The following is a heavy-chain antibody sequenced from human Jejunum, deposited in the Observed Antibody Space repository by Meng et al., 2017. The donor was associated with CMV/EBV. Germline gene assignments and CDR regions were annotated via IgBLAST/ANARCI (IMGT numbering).Heavy chain of an antibody. CDR2: IYHSGST. J-gene: IGHJ4*02. CDR1: GGSISSNGYY. CDR3: ARRRGGSGRDC. V-gene: IGHV4-39*01. D-gene: IGHD3-10*01. Sequence: LQLPGSGPGLLKPSETLALTCTVSGGSISSNGYYWDWVRQPPGKGLEWIGAIYHSGSTSYNPSLQSRVTMFVDTSKNQFSLMLTSVTATDTAVYYCARRRGGSGRDCWGQGTLVTVSS.